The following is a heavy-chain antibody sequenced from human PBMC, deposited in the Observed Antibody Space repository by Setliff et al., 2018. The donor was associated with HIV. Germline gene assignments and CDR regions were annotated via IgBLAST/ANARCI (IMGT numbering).Heavy chain of an antibody. Sequence: GGSLRLSCEVSGVTLDTSDIHWVRQAPGMGFEWVSSFTGGYAYYADSVKGRFTISRDNSKNTVFLQLNTLRPEDTAVYYCASARIPTGGTSTSLDYWGQGALVTVSS. D-gene: IGHD1-1*01. J-gene: IGHJ4*02. CDR2: FTGGYA. CDR1: GVTLDTSD. CDR3: ASARIPTGGTSTSLDY. V-gene: IGHV3-NL1*01.